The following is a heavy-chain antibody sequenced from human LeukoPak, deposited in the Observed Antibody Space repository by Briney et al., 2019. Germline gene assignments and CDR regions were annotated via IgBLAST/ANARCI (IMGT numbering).Heavy chain of an antibody. V-gene: IGHV1-24*01. D-gene: IGHD3-9*01. CDR3: ATAGPWDLLKY. Sequence: GASVKVSCKVSGDTLTELSTHWVRQAPGKGLEWMGGFDPEHGEMIYAQKLQGRVTMTEDRSTDTAYMELSSLRSEDTAVYYCATAGPWDLLKYWGQGTLVTVSS. CDR2: FDPEHGEM. CDR1: GDTLTELS. J-gene: IGHJ4*02.